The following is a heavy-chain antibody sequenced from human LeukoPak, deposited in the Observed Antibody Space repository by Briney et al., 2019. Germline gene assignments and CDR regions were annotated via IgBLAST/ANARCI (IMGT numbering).Heavy chain of an antibody. J-gene: IGHJ1*01. CDR1: GGSFSGYY. V-gene: IGHV4-34*01. CDR2: INNSGST. D-gene: IGHD4-23*01. CDR3: ARCRRWDSFQH. Sequence: SETLSLTCAVYGGSFSGYYWSWIRQPPGKGLEWIGEINNSGSTNYNPSLKSRVTISVDTSKNQFSLKLSSVTAADTAVYYCARCRRWDSFQHWGQGTLVTVSS.